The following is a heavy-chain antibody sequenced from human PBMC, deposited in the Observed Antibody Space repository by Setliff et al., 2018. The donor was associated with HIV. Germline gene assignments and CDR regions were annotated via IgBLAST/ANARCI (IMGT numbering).Heavy chain of an antibody. CDR2: IYHSGTI. J-gene: IGHJ4*02. D-gene: IGHD3-16*01. Sequence: SLTCTVSGGPISGYYWGWIRQPPGKGLEWIGSIYHSGTIFYKPSLKSRLAISVDTSKNHFSLNLTSVTAADTAVYFCSRHRANWGGPWDYWGQGTLVTVSS. CDR1: GGPISGYY. V-gene: IGHV4-38-2*02. CDR3: SRHRANWGGPWDY.